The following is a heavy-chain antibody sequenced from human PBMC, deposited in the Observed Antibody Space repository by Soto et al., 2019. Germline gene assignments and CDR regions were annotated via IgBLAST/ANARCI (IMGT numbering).Heavy chain of an antibody. J-gene: IGHJ4*02. CDR1: GYTFTSYY. Sequence: QVQLVQSGAEVKKPGASVKVSCKASGYTFTSYYMHWVRQAPGQGLEWMGIINPSGGSTSYAQKFQGRVTMTREASTSTVYMELSSLRSEDTAVYYCARDPGRLKYCRSTSCPSWDYWGQGTLVTVSS. D-gene: IGHD2-2*01. CDR2: INPSGGST. CDR3: ARDPGRLKYCRSTSCPSWDY. V-gene: IGHV1-46*03.